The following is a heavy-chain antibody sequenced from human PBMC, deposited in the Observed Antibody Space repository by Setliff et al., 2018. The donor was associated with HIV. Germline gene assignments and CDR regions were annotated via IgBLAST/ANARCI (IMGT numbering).Heavy chain of an antibody. D-gene: IGHD5-18*01. CDR3: ARPSDTAMVTVGYYYYGMDV. Sequence: SVKVSCKASGGTFSSYAISWVRQAPGQGLEWMGGIIPIFGTANYAQKFKGRVTITADESTSTAYMELSSLRSEDTAVYYCARPSDTAMVTVGYYYYGMDVWGQGTTVTSP. CDR1: GGTFSSYA. CDR2: IIPIFGTA. J-gene: IGHJ6*02. V-gene: IGHV1-69*13.